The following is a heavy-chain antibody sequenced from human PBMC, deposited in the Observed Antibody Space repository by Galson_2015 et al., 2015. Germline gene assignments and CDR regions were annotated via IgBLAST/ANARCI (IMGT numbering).Heavy chain of an antibody. Sequence: SLRLSCAASGFTFSSYAMSWVRLPPGKGLEWVSTISGSGGRSYYADSVKGRFTISRGNSENTLYLQINSLRAEDTAIYYCAKGPAMERLPTAPYYMDVWGKGTTVTVSS. CDR3: AKGPAMERLPTAPYYMDV. V-gene: IGHV3-23*01. J-gene: IGHJ6*03. CDR1: GFTFSSYA. D-gene: IGHD1-1*01. CDR2: ISGSGGRS.